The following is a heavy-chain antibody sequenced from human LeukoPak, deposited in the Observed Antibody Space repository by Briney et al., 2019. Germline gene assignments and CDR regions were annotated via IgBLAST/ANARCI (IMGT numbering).Heavy chain of an antibody. J-gene: IGHJ5*02. CDR1: GFTFSSYS. V-gene: IGHV3-21*01. CDR2: ISSSSSYI. Sequence: GGSLRLSCAASGFTFSSYSMNWVRQAPGKGLEWVSSISSSSSYIYYADSVKGRFTISRDNAKNSLYLQMNSLRAEDTAVYYCARDLGGCSSTSCYNWFDPWGQGTLVTVSS. D-gene: IGHD2-2*01. CDR3: ARDLGGCSSTSCYNWFDP.